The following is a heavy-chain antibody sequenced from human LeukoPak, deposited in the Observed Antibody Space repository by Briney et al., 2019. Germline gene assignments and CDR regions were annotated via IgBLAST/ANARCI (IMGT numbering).Heavy chain of an antibody. V-gene: IGHV1-18*01. D-gene: IGHD3-22*01. CDR1: GYTFTSYG. CDR3: ARAEGIYDSSGYYVYYFDY. J-gene: IGHJ4*02. Sequence: ASVKVSCKASGYTFTSYGISWVRQAPGQGLEWMGWISAYKGNTNYAQKLQGRVTMTTDTSTSTAYMELRSLRSDDTAVYYCARAEGIYDSSGYYVYYFDYWGQGTLVTVSS. CDR2: ISAYKGNT.